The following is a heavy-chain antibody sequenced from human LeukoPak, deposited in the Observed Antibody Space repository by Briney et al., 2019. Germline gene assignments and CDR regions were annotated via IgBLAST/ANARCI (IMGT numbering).Heavy chain of an antibody. V-gene: IGHV3-30*18. CDR1: GFTSSSYG. CDR2: ISYDGSNK. J-gene: IGHJ4*02. D-gene: IGHD2-21*02. Sequence: PGGSLRLSCAASGFTSSSYGMHWVRQAPGKGLEWVAVISYDGSNKYYADSVKGRFTISRDNSKNTLYLQMNSLRAEDTAVYYCAKGPYCGGDCYFPDYWGQGTLVTVSS. CDR3: AKGPYCGGDCYFPDY.